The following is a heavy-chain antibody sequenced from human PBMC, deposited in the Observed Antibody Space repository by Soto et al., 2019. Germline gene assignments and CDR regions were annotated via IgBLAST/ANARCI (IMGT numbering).Heavy chain of an antibody. J-gene: IGHJ3*02. D-gene: IGHD1-1*01. CDR3: ARYETTGTSPPGAFDI. Sequence: QVPLVQSGAEVKKPGASVKVSCKASGYTFTSYGISWVRQAPGQGLEWMGWISAYNANTNYAQKLQGRVTMTTDTSTSTAYMELRSLRSDDTAVYYCARYETTGTSPPGAFDIWGQGTMVTVSS. CDR1: GYTFTSYG. V-gene: IGHV1-18*01. CDR2: ISAYNANT.